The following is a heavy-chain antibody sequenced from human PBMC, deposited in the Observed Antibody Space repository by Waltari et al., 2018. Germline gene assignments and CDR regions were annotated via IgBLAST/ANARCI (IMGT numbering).Heavy chain of an antibody. CDR1: GYTFTSYD. CDR3: ARGRRTTVTTYF. CDR2: MNPNRGNT. D-gene: IGHD4-17*01. Sequence: QVQLVQSGAEVKKPGASVKVSCKASGYTFTSYDINWVRQATGQGLEWMGWMNPNRGNTGYAQTVQGRVTMTRNTSISTAYMELSSLRSEDTAVYYCARGRRTTVTTYFWGQGTLVTVSS. J-gene: IGHJ4*02. V-gene: IGHV1-8*01.